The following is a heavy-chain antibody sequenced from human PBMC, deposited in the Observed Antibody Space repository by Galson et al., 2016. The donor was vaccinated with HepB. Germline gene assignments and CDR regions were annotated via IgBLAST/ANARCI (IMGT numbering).Heavy chain of an antibody. CDR3: AIPEPESAYGMDV. D-gene: IGHD1-14*01. V-gene: IGHV1-2*06. Sequence: SVKVSCKASGYTFTVYYMHWVRQAPGQGLEWMGRINPNSGDTNFAQNFQGRVTITADKSTNTAYMELTSQTSEDRAIYYCAIPEPESAYGMDVWGQGTTVTVSS. CDR2: INPNSGDT. CDR1: GYTFTVYY. J-gene: IGHJ6*02.